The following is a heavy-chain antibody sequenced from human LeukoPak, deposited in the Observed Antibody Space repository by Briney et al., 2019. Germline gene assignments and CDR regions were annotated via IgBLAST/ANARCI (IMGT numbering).Heavy chain of an antibody. CDR3: ARVPLRFLEPFDY. V-gene: IGHV4-34*01. J-gene: IGHJ4*02. Sequence: SETLSLTCAVSGGSVSGYYWSWIRQPPGKGLEWIGEISHRGRTHYNPSLESRVSMSVDTSKNQFALKLNSVTAADTAVYYCARVPLRFLEPFDYWGQGILVTVSS. CDR1: GGSVSGYY. D-gene: IGHD3-3*01. CDR2: ISHRGRT.